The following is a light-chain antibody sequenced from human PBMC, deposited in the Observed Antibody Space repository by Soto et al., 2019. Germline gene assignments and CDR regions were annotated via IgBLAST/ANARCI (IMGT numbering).Light chain of an antibody. CDR1: QSVGSN. V-gene: IGKV3-20*01. Sequence: EIVMTQSPATLSVSPGDRATLSCRASQSVGSNLAWYPQKSCQAHRLIIYGASVRATGIPDRFSGSGSGTDFTLTISRLEPEDFAVYYGQQYGSSPTITFGQGTRLEI. CDR3: QQYGSSPTIT. J-gene: IGKJ5*01. CDR2: GAS.